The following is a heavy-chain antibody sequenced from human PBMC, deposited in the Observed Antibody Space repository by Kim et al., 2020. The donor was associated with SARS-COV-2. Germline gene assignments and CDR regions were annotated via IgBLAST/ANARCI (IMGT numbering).Heavy chain of an antibody. CDR1: GFTFSNAW. J-gene: IGHJ4*02. D-gene: IGHD3-10*01. Sequence: GGSLRLSCAASGFTFSNAWMSWVRQAPGKGLEWVGRIGSKVDGGTTDYAAPVQGRFTFSREDSKNMLYLQMNSLKIEDTAVYYCTEMTSGCFDHWGQGALVTVSS. CDR3: TEMTSGCFDH. V-gene: IGHV3-15*04. CDR2: IGSKVDGGTT.